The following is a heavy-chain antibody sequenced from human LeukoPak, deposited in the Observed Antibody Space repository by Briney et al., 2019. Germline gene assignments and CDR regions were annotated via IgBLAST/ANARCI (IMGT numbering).Heavy chain of an antibody. CDR2: ISWNSGSI. CDR1: GFTFDDYA. D-gene: IGHD6-6*01. V-gene: IGHV3-9*01. Sequence: GRSLRLSCAASGFTFDDYAMHWVRQAPGKGLEWVSGISWNSGSIGYADSVKGRFTISRDNSKNTLYLQMNSLRAEDTAVYYCANSIAARYYFDYWGQGTLVTVSS. CDR3: ANSIAARYYFDY. J-gene: IGHJ4*02.